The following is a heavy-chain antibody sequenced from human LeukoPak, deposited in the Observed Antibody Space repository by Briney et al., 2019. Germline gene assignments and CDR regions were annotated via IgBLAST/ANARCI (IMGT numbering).Heavy chain of an antibody. CDR2: IYSGGST. J-gene: IGHJ4*02. V-gene: IGHV3-53*01. CDR1: GFTVSSNY. D-gene: IGHD3-16*01. Sequence: GGSLRLSCAASGFTVSSNYMNWVRQAPGKGLEWVSVIYSGGSTYYADSVKGRFTISRDNSKNTLYLQMNSLRAEDTGLYYCSTDSLVLNYWGQGTLVTVSS. CDR3: STDSLVLNY.